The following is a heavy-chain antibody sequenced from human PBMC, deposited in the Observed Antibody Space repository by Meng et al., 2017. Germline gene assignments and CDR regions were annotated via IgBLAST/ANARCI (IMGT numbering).Heavy chain of an antibody. J-gene: IGHJ4*02. CDR3: AKAHKYYYDSSGYWYFDY. V-gene: IGHV3-23*01. Sequence: GESLKISCAASGFTFSSYAMSWVRQAPGKGLEWVSGISGSGGSTYYADSVKGRFTISRDKSKNTLYPQMNSLRAEDTAVYYSAKAHKYYYDSSGYWYFDYWGQGTLVTVSS. CDR2: ISGSGGST. D-gene: IGHD3-22*01. CDR1: GFTFSSYA.